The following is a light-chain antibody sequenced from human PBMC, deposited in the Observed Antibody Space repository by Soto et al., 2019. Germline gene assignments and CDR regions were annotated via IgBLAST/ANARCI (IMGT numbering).Light chain of an antibody. J-gene: IGKJ5*01. CDR2: DAS. CDR1: QDISNY. V-gene: IGKV1-33*01. CDR3: QQYDNLPSSA. Sequence: DILMTQSPSSLSASVGDRVTITCQASQDISNYLNWYQQKPGKAPKLLIYDASNLETGVPSRFSGSGSGTDFTFTISSLQPEDIATYYCQQYDNLPSSAFGQGTRLEIK.